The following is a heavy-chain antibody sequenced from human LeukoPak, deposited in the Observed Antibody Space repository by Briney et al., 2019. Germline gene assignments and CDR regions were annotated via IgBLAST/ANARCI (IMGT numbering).Heavy chain of an antibody. CDR1: GYTFTSYG. V-gene: IGHV1-18*01. J-gene: IGHJ3*02. Sequence: GASVKVSCKASGYTFTSYGISWVRQAPGQGLEWMGWISAYNGNTNYAQKLQGRVTMTTDTSTSTAYMELRSLRSDDTAVYYCARDPLDYGDYDNAFDIWGQGTMVTVSS. CDR3: ARDPLDYGDYDNAFDI. CDR2: ISAYNGNT. D-gene: IGHD4-17*01.